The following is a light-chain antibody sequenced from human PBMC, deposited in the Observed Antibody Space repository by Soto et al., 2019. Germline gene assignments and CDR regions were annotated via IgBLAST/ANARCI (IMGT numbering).Light chain of an antibody. CDR1: QSVTSNY. J-gene: IGKJ1*01. CDR2: GAS. Sequence: EIVLTQSPGPLSLSPGERATLSCRASQSVTSNYLAWYQQKPGQAPRPLIYGASSRATGIPDRFSGSGSGTDFTLTISRLEPEDFAVYYCQQYGGSRTLGQGTKVDIK. CDR3: QQYGGSRT. V-gene: IGKV3-20*01.